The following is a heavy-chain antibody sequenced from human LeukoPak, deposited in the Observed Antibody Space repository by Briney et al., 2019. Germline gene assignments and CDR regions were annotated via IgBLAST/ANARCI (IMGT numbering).Heavy chain of an antibody. Sequence: GASVKVSCKASGYTFTGYYMHWVQQAPGQGLEWMGCINPNSGGTNYAQKFQGRVTMTRDTSITTAYMELSSLRSDDTAVYYCASEYNWNDNWGQGTLVTVSS. CDR1: GYTFTGYY. CDR2: INPNSGGT. CDR3: ASEYNWNDN. J-gene: IGHJ5*02. V-gene: IGHV1-2*02.